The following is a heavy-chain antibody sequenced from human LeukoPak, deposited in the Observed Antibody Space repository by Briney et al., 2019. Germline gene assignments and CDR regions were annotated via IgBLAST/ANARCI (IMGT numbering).Heavy chain of an antibody. Sequence: GGSLRLSCAAAGFTFSSYAMAWVRQSPGKGLEWDSCITGGGEYTYHTDSVKGRFTISRDNSKNTLYLQMNSLRVEDTAVYYCAKGTLGKCSGGSCYPLDYWGQGTLVTVSS. V-gene: IGHV3-23*01. CDR1: GFTFSSYA. CDR2: ITGGGEYT. CDR3: AKGTLGKCSGGSCYPLDY. D-gene: IGHD2-15*01. J-gene: IGHJ4*02.